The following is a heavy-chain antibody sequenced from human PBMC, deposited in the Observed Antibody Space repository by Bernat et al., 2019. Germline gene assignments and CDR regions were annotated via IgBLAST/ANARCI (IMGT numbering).Heavy chain of an antibody. J-gene: IGHJ4*02. CDR2: IDPSDSYT. D-gene: IGHD3-10*01. CDR3: ARHYYGSGSCLLD. V-gene: IGHV5-10-1*03. CDR1: GYSFTSYW. Sequence: EVQLVQSGAEVKKPGESLRISCKGSGYSFTSYWISWVRQMPGKGLEWMGRIDPSDSYTNYSPSFQGHVTISADKSITTAYLQWRSLQASDTAMSYCARHYYGSGSCLLDWGPGTLVTVSS.